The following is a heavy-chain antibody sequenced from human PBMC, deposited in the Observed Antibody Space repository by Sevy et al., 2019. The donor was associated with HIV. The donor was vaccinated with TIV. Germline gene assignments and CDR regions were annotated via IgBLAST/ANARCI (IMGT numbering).Heavy chain of an antibody. CDR2: IFHTGKT. J-gene: IGHJ4*02. CDR3: TKIYDY. Sequence: SEILSLTCSVSGGSISKIGNYWGWVRQPPGERLEWIGDIFHTGKTNYNPSLKSRVTISLDTSKNQFSLKLSSVTAADTAVYYCTKIYDYWGPGALVTVSS. D-gene: IGHD3-3*01. V-gene: IGHV4-39*01. CDR1: GGSISKIGNY.